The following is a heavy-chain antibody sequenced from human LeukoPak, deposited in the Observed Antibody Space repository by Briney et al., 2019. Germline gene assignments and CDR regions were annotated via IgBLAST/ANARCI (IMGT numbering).Heavy chain of an antibody. CDR1: GYAFTSYY. CDR2: INPSGGST. V-gene: IGHV1-46*01. Sequence: ASVKVSCKASGYAFTSYYMHWVRQGPGQGLEWMGIINPSGGSTSYAQKFQGRVTMTRETSTSTVYMELSSLRSEDTAVYYCARLNRYYFDYWGQGTLVTVSS. J-gene: IGHJ4*02. CDR3: ARLNRYYFDY.